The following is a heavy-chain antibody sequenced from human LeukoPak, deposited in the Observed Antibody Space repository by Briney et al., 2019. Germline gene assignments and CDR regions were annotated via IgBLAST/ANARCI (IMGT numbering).Heavy chain of an antibody. Sequence: GRSLRLSCAASGFTFSSYAMHWVRQAPGKGLEWVAVISYDGNNKYYADSVKGRFTISRDNSKNTLYLQMNSLRAEDTAVYYCARDAGGGYDYYYYYYMDVWGKGITVTVSS. V-gene: IGHV3-30*04. CDR1: GFTFSSYA. J-gene: IGHJ6*03. CDR3: ARDAGGGYDYYYYYYMDV. CDR2: ISYDGNNK. D-gene: IGHD5-12*01.